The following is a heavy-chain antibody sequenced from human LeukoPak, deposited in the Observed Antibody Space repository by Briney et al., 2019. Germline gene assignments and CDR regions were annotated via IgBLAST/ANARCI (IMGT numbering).Heavy chain of an antibody. CDR3: AKGGATVIDY. CDR1: GFTFSNCW. Sequence: GGSLRLSCAASGFTFSNCWMHWVRQAPGKGLVWVSRINSDGSSTTSADSVKGRFTISRDNAKNTLYLQMDSLRAEDTAVYYCAKGGATVIDYWGQGTLVTVSS. V-gene: IGHV3-74*01. D-gene: IGHD4-17*01. CDR2: INSDGSST. J-gene: IGHJ4*02.